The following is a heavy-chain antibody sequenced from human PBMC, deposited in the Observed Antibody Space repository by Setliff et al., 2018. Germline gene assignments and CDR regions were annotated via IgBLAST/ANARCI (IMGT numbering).Heavy chain of an antibody. CDR1: GASLSSGTYY. D-gene: IGHD1-1*01. Sequence: LSLTCTVSGASLSSGTYYWGWIRQPPGKGLEWIGRIYYRGDTYYNASLKGRLTISVDTAQNQFSLRLTSVTAADTAVYYCARTGTYRYFDYWGQGALVTVLL. V-gene: IGHV4-39*01. CDR3: ARTGTYRYFDY. CDR2: IYYRGDT. J-gene: IGHJ4*02.